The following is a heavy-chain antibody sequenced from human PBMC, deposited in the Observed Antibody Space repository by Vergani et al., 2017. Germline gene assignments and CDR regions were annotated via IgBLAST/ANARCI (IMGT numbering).Heavy chain of an antibody. CDR2: ISSSSSYI. D-gene: IGHD3-16*01. CDR3: AKLVGQYDYVWT. Sequence: WVLSISSSSSYIYYADSVKGRFTISRDNSKNTLYLQMNSLRAEDTAVYYCAKLVGQYDYVWTWGQGTLVTVSS. V-gene: IGHV3-23*01. J-gene: IGHJ4*02.